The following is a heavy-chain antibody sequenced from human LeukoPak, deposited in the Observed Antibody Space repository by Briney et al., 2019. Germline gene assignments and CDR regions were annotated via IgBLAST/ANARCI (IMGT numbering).Heavy chain of an antibody. CDR2: IYYSGST. D-gene: IGHD1-26*01. CDR3: ARDGVGAVGGAFDY. V-gene: IGHV4-30-4*08. Sequence: PSETLSLTCTVSGGSISSGDYYWSWIRQPPGKGLEWIGYIYYSGSTYYNPSLKSRVTISVDTSKNQFSLKLSSVTAADTAVYYCARDGVGAVGGAFDYWGQGTLVTVSS. J-gene: IGHJ4*02. CDR1: GGSISSGDYY.